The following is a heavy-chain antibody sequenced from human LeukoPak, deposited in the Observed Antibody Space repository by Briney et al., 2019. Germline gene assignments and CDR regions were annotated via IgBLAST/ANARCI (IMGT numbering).Heavy chain of an antibody. J-gene: IGHJ4*02. CDR1: GYTFTDYY. CDR2: INPNSGGT. Sequence: GASVKVSCKASGYTFTDYYMHWVRQAPGQGLEWMGWINPNSGGTNYAQKFQGRVTMTRDTSISTAYMELSRLRSDDTAVYYCARGLLAAAGSNFDYWGQGTLVTVSS. CDR3: ARGLLAAAGSNFDY. D-gene: IGHD6-13*01. V-gene: IGHV1-2*02.